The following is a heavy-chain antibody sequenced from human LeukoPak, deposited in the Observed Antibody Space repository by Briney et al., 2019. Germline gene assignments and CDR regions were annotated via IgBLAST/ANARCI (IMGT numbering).Heavy chain of an antibody. CDR3: VRCPPTSSADY. CDR2: IYPGDSET. D-gene: IGHD1-26*01. CDR1: GYSFTSYYW. V-gene: IGHV5-51*01. Sequence: GESLKISCKGSGYSFTSYYWIGWVRQMPGKGLEWMGIIYPGDSETRYSPSFQGQVTISADKSINNAYLQWSSLKASDTAMYYCVRCPPTSSADYWGQGTLVTVSS. J-gene: IGHJ4*02.